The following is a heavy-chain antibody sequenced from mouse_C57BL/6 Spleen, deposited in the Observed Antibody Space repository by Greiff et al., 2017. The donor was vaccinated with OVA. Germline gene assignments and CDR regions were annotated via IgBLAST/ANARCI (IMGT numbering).Heavy chain of an antibody. Sequence: EVKVVESGGGLVKPGGSLKLSCAASGFTFSSYAMSWVRQTPEKRLEWVATISDGGSYTYYPDNVKGRFTISRDNAKNNLYLQMSHLKSEDTAMYYCARNSHYYGSRRYFDVWGTGTTVTVSS. CDR3: ARNSHYYGSRRYFDV. J-gene: IGHJ1*03. CDR1: GFTFSSYA. CDR2: ISDGGSYT. V-gene: IGHV5-4*03. D-gene: IGHD1-1*01.